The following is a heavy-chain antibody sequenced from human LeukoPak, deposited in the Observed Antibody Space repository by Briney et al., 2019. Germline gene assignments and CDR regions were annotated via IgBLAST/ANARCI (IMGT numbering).Heavy chain of an antibody. D-gene: IGHD3-9*01. Sequence: PGGSLRLSCAASGFTLSSYGMHWVRQAPGKGLEWVAVIWYDGSNKYYADSVKGRFTISRDNSKTTLYLQMNSLRAEDTAVYYCAREAYDILTGWIGGFDYWGQGTLVTVSS. CDR1: GFTLSSYG. CDR2: IWYDGSNK. J-gene: IGHJ4*02. CDR3: AREAYDILTGWIGGFDY. V-gene: IGHV3-33*01.